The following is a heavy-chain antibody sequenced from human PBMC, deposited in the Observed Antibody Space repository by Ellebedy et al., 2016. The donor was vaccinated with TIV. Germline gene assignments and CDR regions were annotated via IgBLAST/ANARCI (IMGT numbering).Heavy chain of an antibody. V-gene: IGHV3-48*02. D-gene: IGHD2-21*01. CDR2: ISSSGRTI. CDR3: ARELGMIVVVRYGMDV. CDR1: GFTFSSYA. J-gene: IGHJ6*02. Sequence: GESLKISXAASGFTFSSYAMSWVRQAPGKGLEWVSYISSSGRTIYYADSVKGRFTISRDNAKNSLYLQMNSLRDEDTAVYYCARELGMIVVVRYGMDVWGQGTTVTVSS.